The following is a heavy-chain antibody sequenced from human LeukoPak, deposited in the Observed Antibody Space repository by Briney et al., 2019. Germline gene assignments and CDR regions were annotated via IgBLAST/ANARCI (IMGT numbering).Heavy chain of an antibody. Sequence: PGASLRLSCAASGFTFSNYAMSWVRQAPGKGLEWIGEINHSGSTNYNPSLKSRVTISVDTSKNQFSLKLSSVTAADTAVYYCARKWLRFAYYFDYWGQGTLVTVSS. J-gene: IGHJ4*02. CDR1: GFTFSNYA. D-gene: IGHD5-12*01. V-gene: IGHV4-34*01. CDR3: ARKWLRFAYYFDY. CDR2: INHSGST.